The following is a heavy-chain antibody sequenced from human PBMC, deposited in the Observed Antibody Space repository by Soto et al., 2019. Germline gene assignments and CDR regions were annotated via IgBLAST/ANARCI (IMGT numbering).Heavy chain of an antibody. CDR1: GFIFSNYA. CDR2: FTSGGST. J-gene: IGHJ4*02. D-gene: IGHD6-19*01. V-gene: IGHV3-23*01. CDR3: ARTDKYNSQSSGWANRFDY. Sequence: EVQLLESGGDLVQPGGSLRLSCAASGFIFSNYAMTWVRQAPGKGPEWVSTFTSGGSTYYRDTVKGRFTISRDNSKNTLYLQMNSLRAEDTAVYYCARTDKYNSQSSGWANRFDYWGQGTLFTVSS.